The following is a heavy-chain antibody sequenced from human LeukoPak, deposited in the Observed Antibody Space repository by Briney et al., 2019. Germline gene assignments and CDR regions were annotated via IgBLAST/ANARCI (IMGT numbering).Heavy chain of an antibody. CDR3: ARGVVFSGRGMDV. Sequence: ASVKVSCKASGYTFTGYYMHWVRQAPGQGLEWMGWINPNSGNTNYAQKLQGRVTMTTDTSTSTAYMELRSLRSDDTAVYYCARGVVFSGRGMDVWGQGTTVTVSS. V-gene: IGHV1-18*04. J-gene: IGHJ6*02. D-gene: IGHD1-26*01. CDR2: INPNSGNT. CDR1: GYTFTGYY.